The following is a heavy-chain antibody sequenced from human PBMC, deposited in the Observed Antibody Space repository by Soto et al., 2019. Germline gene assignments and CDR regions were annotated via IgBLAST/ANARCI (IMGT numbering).Heavy chain of an antibody. V-gene: IGHV3-74*01. CDR1: GFTFSSYW. CDR3: ARGGYCTNGVCYPKEYYYYYYMDV. CDR2: INSDGSST. D-gene: IGHD2-8*01. Sequence: GGSLRLSCAASGFTFSSYWMHWVRQAPGKGLVWVSRINSDGSSTSYAEPVKGRFTISRDNAKNTLYLQMNSLRAEDTAVYYCARGGYCTNGVCYPKEYYYYYYMDVWGKGTTVTVSS. J-gene: IGHJ6*03.